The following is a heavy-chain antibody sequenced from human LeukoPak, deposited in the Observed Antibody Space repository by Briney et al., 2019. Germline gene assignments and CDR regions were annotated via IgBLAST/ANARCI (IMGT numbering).Heavy chain of an antibody. Sequence: SETLSLTCAVYGGTFSGYYRSWIRQPPGQGLEWIGEINHSGRTTYNPSLKSRVTISVDTSKNQFSLKLSSVTAADTAVYYCARTTVTTSGAFDIWGQGTMVTVSS. CDR2: INHSGRT. CDR1: GGTFSGYY. CDR3: ARTTVTTSGAFDI. D-gene: IGHD4-17*01. J-gene: IGHJ3*02. V-gene: IGHV4-34*08.